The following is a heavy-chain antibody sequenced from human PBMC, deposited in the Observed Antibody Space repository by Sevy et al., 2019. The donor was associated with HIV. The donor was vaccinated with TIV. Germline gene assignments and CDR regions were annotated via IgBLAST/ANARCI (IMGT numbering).Heavy chain of an antibody. CDR1: GFTFSSFG. J-gene: IGHJ4*01. V-gene: IGHV3-33*01. CDR2: IRFDGSNT. D-gene: IGHD4-17*01. CDR3: ARDLEFYDSGDYGPAFMPDF. Sequence: GGSLRLSCAASGFTFSSFGMHWVRQAPGKGLEWVAVIRFDGSNTYYADSVKGRFTISRDIAKNTLHLQMNSLRAEDKAGYYCARDLEFYDSGDYGPAFMPDFWGHGTLVTVSS.